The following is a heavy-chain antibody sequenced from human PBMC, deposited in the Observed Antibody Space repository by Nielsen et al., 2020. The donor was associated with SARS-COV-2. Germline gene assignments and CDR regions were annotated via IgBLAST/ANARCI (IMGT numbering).Heavy chain of an antibody. V-gene: IGHV4-39*07. CDR1: GGSISSSSYY. CDR3: ARDTKIQLWLGPFDY. CDR2: INHSGST. Sequence: SETLSLTCTVSGGSISSSSYYWGWIRQPPGKGLEWIGEINHSGSTNYNPSLKSRVTISVDTSKDQFSLKLSSVTAADTAVYYCARDTKIQLWLGPFDYWGQGTLVTVSS. D-gene: IGHD5-18*01. J-gene: IGHJ4*02.